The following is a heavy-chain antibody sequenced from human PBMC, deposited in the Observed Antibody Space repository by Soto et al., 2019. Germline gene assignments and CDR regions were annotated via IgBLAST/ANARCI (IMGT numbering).Heavy chain of an antibody. CDR2: IYSGGSA. J-gene: IGHJ4*02. CDR3: STAPGFFDY. Sequence: EVHLVDSGGGLVQPGGSLRLSCAASGFSVSTNFMAWVRQAPGKGLEWVSVIYSGGSAYYADSVRGIFTISRDSSKNTLYLQMNSLRAEDTAVYYCSTAPGFFDYWGQGTLVTVSS. D-gene: IGHD4-17*01. CDR1: GFSVSTNF. V-gene: IGHV3-66*01.